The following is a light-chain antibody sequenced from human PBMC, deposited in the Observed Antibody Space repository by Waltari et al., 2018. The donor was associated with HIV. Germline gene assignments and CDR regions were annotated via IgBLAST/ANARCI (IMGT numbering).Light chain of an antibody. J-gene: IGLJ2*01. Sequence: QSVLAQPPSASGPPGKRVTYPFSGSSPNIGSNTVNWYQQLPGTAPKLLIYTNNQRPSGVPDRFSGSKSGTSASLAISGLQSEDEADYYCAAWDDSLNGVVFGGGTKLTVL. CDR3: AAWDDSLNGVV. V-gene: IGLV1-44*01. CDR2: TNN. CDR1: SPNIGSNT.